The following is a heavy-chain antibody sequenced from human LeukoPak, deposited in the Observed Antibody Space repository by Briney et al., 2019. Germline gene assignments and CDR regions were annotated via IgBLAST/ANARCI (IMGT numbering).Heavy chain of an antibody. D-gene: IGHD3-16*02. V-gene: IGHV3-21*01. CDR3: ARSNYDYVWGSYRQGAFDI. CDR1: GFPFSTYS. J-gene: IGHJ3*02. Sequence: PGGSLRLSCAASGFPFSTYSMNWVRQAPGKGLEWVSSISSSSSYIYYADSVKGRFTISRDNAKNSLYLQMNSLRAEDTAVYYCARSNYDYVWGSYRQGAFDIWGQGTTVTISS. CDR2: ISSSSSYI.